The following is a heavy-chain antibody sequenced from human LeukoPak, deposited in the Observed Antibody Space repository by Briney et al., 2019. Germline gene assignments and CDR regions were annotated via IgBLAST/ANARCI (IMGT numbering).Heavy chain of an antibody. CDR2: IKGDGTST. CDR1: EFTFSSYW. D-gene: IGHD3-10*01. V-gene: IGHV3-74*01. J-gene: IGHJ4*02. Sequence: GGSLRLSCVASEFTFSSYWMHWVRQAPGKGLVWVSRIKGDGTSTTYADSVKGRFTISRDNAKNSLYLQMNSLRAEDTAVYYCAATYYYGSGSGGGFDYWGQGTLVTVSS. CDR3: AATYYYGSGSGGGFDY.